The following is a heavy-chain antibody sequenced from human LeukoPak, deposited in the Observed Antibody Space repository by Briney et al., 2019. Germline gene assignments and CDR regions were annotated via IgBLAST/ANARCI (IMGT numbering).Heavy chain of an antibody. D-gene: IGHD2-2*01. J-gene: IGHJ4*02. CDR1: GGSFSGYY. CDR2: INHSGST. Sequence: SETLSLTCAVYGGSFSGYYWSWIRQPPAKGLEWIGEINHSGSTNYNPSLKSRVTISVDTSKNQFSLKLSSVTAADTAVYYCARFPRKDIVVVPAGFDYWGQGTLVTVSS. V-gene: IGHV4-34*01. CDR3: ARFPRKDIVVVPAGFDY.